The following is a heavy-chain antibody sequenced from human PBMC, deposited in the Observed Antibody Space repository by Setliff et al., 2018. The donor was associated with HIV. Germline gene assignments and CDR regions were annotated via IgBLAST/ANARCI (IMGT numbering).Heavy chain of an antibody. CDR2: IYYSGST. V-gene: IGHV4-59*12. CDR1: GGSISSYY. CDR3: ARAPFRGGSFGWFDP. D-gene: IGHD2-15*01. Sequence: SETLSLTCTVSGGSISSYYWSWIRQPPGKGLEWIGYIYYSGSTNYNPSLKSRVTISVDTSKNQFSLNLTSVTAADTAVYYCARAPFRGGSFGWFDPWGQGTLVTVSS. J-gene: IGHJ5*02.